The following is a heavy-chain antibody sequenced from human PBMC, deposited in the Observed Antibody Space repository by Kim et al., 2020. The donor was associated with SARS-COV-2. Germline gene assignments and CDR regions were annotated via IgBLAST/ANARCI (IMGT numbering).Heavy chain of an antibody. Sequence: SLKSRVTISVDKAKNQFPLKLSSVTAADTAVYYCARFIGTTVYYYGMDVWGQGTTVTVSS. J-gene: IGHJ6*02. D-gene: IGHD4-17*01. V-gene: IGHV4-4*09. CDR3: ARFIGTTVYYYGMDV.